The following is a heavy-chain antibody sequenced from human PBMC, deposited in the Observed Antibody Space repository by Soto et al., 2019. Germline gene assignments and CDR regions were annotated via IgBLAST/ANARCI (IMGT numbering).Heavy chain of an antibody. CDR1: GGTSSSYA. D-gene: IGHD4-4*01. CDR2: IIPILDTT. J-gene: IGHJ4*02. CDR3: ASGGTTVNRRFDF. Sequence: QVQVVQSGAEVKKPGSSVRVSCKASGGTSSSYAITWMRQAPGQGLEWMGGIIPILDTTDYAQKFQGRVTFTADESTSTFSMELSSLTSEDTAVYYCASGGTTVNRRFDFWGQGTLVTVSS. V-gene: IGHV1-69*01.